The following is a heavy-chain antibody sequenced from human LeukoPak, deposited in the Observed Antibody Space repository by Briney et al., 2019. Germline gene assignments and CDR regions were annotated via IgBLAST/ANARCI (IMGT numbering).Heavy chain of an antibody. Sequence: GSLRLPCAASGFTFSSYGMHWVRQAPGKGLQGVAFIRYDGSNKYYADSVKGRFTISRDNSKNTLYLQMNSLRAEDTAVYYCAKKYSSSPSGAFDIWGQGTMVTVSS. J-gene: IGHJ3*02. CDR2: IRYDGSNK. CDR3: AKKYSSSPSGAFDI. CDR1: GFTFSSYG. D-gene: IGHD6-6*01. V-gene: IGHV3-30*02.